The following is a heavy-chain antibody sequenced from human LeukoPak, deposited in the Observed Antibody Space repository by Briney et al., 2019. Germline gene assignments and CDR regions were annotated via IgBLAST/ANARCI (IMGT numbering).Heavy chain of an antibody. CDR1: GFTFSSYA. J-gene: IGHJ4*02. D-gene: IGHD3-22*01. CDR2: ISGSGGST. Sequence: PGGSLRLSCAASGFTFSSYAMSWVRQAPGKGLEWVSAISGSGGSTYYADSVKGRFTISRDNSKNTLYLQMNSLRAEDTAVYYCARGDSSGYYSAYWGQGTLVTVSS. V-gene: IGHV3-23*01. CDR3: ARGDSSGYYSAY.